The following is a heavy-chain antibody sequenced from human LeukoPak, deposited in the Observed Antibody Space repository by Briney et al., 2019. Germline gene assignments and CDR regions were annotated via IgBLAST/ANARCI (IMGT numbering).Heavy chain of an antibody. CDR3: ARDLAASAGEGFTDY. CDR1: GFTFGSYW. V-gene: IGHV3-7*01. Sequence: GGSLRLSCAASGFTFGSYWMSWVRQAPGKGLEWVANIKPDGGEKYYVDSVKGRFTISRDNVKNSLYLQMNSLTAEDTAVYYCARDLAASAGEGFTDYWGQGTLVTVSS. J-gene: IGHJ4*02. CDR2: IKPDGGEK.